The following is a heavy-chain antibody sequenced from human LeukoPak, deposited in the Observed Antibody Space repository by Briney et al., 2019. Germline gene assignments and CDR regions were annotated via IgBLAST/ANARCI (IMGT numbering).Heavy chain of an antibody. J-gene: IGHJ4*02. CDR3: AKDWGGIAASPDY. D-gene: IGHD6-13*01. Sequence: GGSLRLSCAASGFTFDDYAMHWVRQAPGKGLEWVSLISWDGGGTYYADSVKGRFTISRDNSKNSLYLQMNSLRAEDTALYYCAKDWGGIAASPDYWGQGTLVTVSS. CDR2: ISWDGGGT. V-gene: IGHV3-43D*03. CDR1: GFTFDDYA.